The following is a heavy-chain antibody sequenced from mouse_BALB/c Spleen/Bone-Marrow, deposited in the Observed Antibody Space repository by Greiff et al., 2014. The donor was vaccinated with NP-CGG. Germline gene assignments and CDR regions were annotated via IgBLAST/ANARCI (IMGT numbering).Heavy chain of an antibody. V-gene: IGHV14-3*02. Sequence: VQLQQSGAELVKPGASVKLSCTASGFNIKDTYMHWVKQRPEQGLEWVGRIDPANGNTKYDPKFQGKATITEDTSSNTAYLQLSGLTSEDTAVYYCAIYYYGSSGFAYWGQGTLVTVSA. D-gene: IGHD1-1*01. CDR1: GFNIKDTY. CDR3: AIYYYGSSGFAY. CDR2: IDPANGNT. J-gene: IGHJ3*01.